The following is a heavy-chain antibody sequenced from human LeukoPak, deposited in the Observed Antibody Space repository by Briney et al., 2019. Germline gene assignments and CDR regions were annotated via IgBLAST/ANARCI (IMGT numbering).Heavy chain of an antibody. CDR1: EFTFTSYE. CDR2: ISSSGNTI. J-gene: IGHJ4*02. CDR3: AKAGYGGSSTTTYGDY. D-gene: IGHD2-15*01. V-gene: IGHV3-48*03. Sequence: GGSLRLSCAASEFTFTSYELNWVRQAPGKGLEWVSYISSSGNTISYADSVKGRFTISRDNSKNTLYLQMNSLRVEDTAVYYCAKAGYGGSSTTTYGDYWGQGTLVTVSS.